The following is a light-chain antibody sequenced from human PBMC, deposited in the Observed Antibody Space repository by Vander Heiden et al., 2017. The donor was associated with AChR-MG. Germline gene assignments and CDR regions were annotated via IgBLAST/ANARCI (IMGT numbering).Light chain of an antibody. CDR3: QQTDSFPRV. CDR1: QTINTF. V-gene: IGKV1-39*01. CDR2: GAS. Sequence: DIQLTQSPPSLSASVGDRVTITCRASQTINTFLNWFQQRPGRAPKLLIYGASSLQSGVPLRFSGSGSGTDFTLTISSLQPEDFATYYCQQTDSFPRVFGQGTKVEIK. J-gene: IGKJ1*01.